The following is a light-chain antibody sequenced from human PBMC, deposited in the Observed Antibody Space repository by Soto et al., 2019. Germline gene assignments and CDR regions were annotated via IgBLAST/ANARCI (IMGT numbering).Light chain of an antibody. CDR2: DAS. V-gene: IGKV1-5*01. CDR1: QSISRW. J-gene: IGKJ1*01. CDR3: QQYNTYSPTWT. Sequence: DIHMTLSPSTVPASVGDRVTITCRSIQSISRWLAWYQQKPGKAPKVLIYDASRLESGVPSRFSGSGSGTDFTLTISDLQPDDFATYRCQQYNTYSPTWTFARGTKLDIK.